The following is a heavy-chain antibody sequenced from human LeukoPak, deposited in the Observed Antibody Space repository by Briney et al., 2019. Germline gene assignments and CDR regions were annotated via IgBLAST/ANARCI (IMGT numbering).Heavy chain of an antibody. J-gene: IGHJ4*02. D-gene: IGHD4-17*01. V-gene: IGHV4-34*01. CDR1: GGSFSGYY. CDR2: INHSGST. Sequence: PSETLSLTCAVYGGSFSGYYWSWIRQPPGKGLEWIGEINHSGSTNYNPSLKSRVTISVDTSKNQFSLKLSSVTAADTAVYYCARVDLDYGDSFDYWGQGTLVTVSS. CDR3: ARVDLDYGDSFDY.